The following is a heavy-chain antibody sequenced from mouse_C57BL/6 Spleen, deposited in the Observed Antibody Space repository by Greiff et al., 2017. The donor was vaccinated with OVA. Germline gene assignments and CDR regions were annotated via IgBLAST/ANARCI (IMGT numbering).Heavy chain of an antibody. CDR1: GFTFSDFY. J-gene: IGHJ2*01. CDR3: ARGTGYYFDY. Sequence: EVKVVESGGGLVQSGRSLRLSCATSGFTFSDFYMEWVRQAPGKGLEWIAASRNKANDYTTEFSASVKGRFIVSRDTSQSILYLQMNALRAEDTAIYYCARGTGYYFDYWGQGTTLTVSS. V-gene: IGHV7-1*01. CDR2: SRNKANDYTT. D-gene: IGHD4-1*01.